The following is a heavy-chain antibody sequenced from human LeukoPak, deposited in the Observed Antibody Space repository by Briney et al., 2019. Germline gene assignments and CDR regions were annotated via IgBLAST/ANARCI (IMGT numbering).Heavy chain of an antibody. CDR3: ARASGPAATFDY. Sequence: PGGSLRLSCAASGFTFDDYAMHWVRQAPGKGLEWVSGISWNSGSIGYADSVKGRFTISRDNAKNSLYLQMNSLRAEDTALYYCARASGPAATFDYWGQGTLVTVSS. CDR2: ISWNSGSI. CDR1: GFTFDDYA. J-gene: IGHJ4*02. V-gene: IGHV3-9*01. D-gene: IGHD2-2*01.